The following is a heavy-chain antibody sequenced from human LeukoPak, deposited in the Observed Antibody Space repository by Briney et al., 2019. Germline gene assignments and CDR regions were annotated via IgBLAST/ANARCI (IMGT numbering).Heavy chain of an antibody. D-gene: IGHD3-22*01. CDR1: GFTFSSYS. Sequence: GGYLRLSCAASGFTFSSYSMNWVCQAPGKGLEWVSYISSSSSTIYYADSVKGRFTISRDNAKNSLYLQMNSLRAEDTAVYYCARGPNSSGYYSHPFDYWGQGTLVTVSS. CDR3: ARGPNSSGYYSHPFDY. CDR2: ISSSSSTI. V-gene: IGHV3-48*01. J-gene: IGHJ4*02.